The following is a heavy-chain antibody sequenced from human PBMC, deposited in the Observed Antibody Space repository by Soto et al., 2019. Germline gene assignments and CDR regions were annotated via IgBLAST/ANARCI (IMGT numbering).Heavy chain of an antibody. CDR2: ITHTGSA. J-gene: IGHJ4*01. Sequence: KPSETLSLTCSVSGASVTTDSYFWSWVRQHPGKGLEWIGCITHTGSAFYNPSLKSRVSISIDTSTDKFSLRLSSLTASDTAVYYCARWELRDFDSWGPGILVTVSS. V-gene: IGHV4-31*03. D-gene: IGHD1-7*01. CDR3: ARWELRDFDS. CDR1: GASVTTDSYF.